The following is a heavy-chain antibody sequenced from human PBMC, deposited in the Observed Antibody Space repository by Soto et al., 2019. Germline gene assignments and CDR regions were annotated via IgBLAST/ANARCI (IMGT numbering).Heavy chain of an antibody. V-gene: IGHV3-23*01. CDR2: ISGSGGST. J-gene: IGHJ4*02. D-gene: IGHD5-18*01. CDR3: AKHPTSPALILLWFSDY. CDR1: GFTFSSYA. Sequence: EVQLLESGGGLVQPGGSLRLSCAASGFTFSSYAMSWVRQAPGKGLEWVSAISGSGGSTYYADSVKGRFTISRDNSKNTLYLQMNSLRAEDTAVYYCAKHPTSPALILLWFSDYWGQGTLVTVSS.